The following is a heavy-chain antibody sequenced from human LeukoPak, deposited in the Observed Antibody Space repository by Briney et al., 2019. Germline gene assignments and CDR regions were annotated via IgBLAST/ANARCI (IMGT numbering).Heavy chain of an antibody. V-gene: IGHV1-69*04. D-gene: IGHD5-18*01. CDR2: IIPILGIA. Sequence: SVKVSCKASGGTFSSYAISWVRQAPGQGLEWMGRIIPILGIANYAQKFQGRVTITADKSTSTAYMELSSLRSEDTAVYYCASVRGYTYGQRSFDYWGQGTLVTVSS. CDR1: GGTFSSYA. CDR3: ASVRGYTYGQRSFDY. J-gene: IGHJ4*02.